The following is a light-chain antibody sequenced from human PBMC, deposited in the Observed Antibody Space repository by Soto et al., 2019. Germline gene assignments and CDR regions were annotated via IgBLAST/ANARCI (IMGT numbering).Light chain of an antibody. Sequence: HSALTQPASLSGFPGQSSTISCTGTSSDVGGYNYVSWYQHHPGKAPKLIIYDVTNRPSGVSNPFSGSKSGNTASLTISGLQPEDEADYYCSSYTTSNTRQIVFGTGTKVTVL. CDR1: SSDVGGYNY. CDR3: SSYTTSNTRQIV. V-gene: IGLV2-14*03. CDR2: DVT. J-gene: IGLJ1*01.